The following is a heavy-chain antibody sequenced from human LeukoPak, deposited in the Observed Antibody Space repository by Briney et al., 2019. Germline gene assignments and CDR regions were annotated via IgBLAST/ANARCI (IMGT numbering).Heavy chain of an antibody. D-gene: IGHD5-12*01. V-gene: IGHV3-23*01. CDR1: GFPFRDYA. J-gene: IGHJ4*02. Sequence: GGSLRLSCAASGFPFRDYAMSWVRQAPGEGLEWVSSITGLGGSTFYADSVKGRFTFSRDNSNNMLYLQMNSLRTDDTAVYYCAKDSGYDYMDSWGQGTLVIVSS. CDR2: ITGLGGST. CDR3: AKDSGYDYMDS.